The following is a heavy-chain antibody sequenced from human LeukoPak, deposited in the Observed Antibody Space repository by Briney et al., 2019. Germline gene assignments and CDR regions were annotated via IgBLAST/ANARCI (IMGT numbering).Heavy chain of an antibody. D-gene: IGHD2-2*01. CDR3: ARGIVVPAGESGSEFDP. J-gene: IGHJ5*02. Sequence: SVKVSCKASGGTFSSYAISWVRPAPGQGLERMARVNPILGIANYAQKFQGRGTITADKSTSTAYMELSSLRSEDTAVYYCARGIVVPAGESGSEFDPWGQGTLVTVSS. CDR2: VNPILGIA. CDR1: GGTFSSYA. V-gene: IGHV1-69*04.